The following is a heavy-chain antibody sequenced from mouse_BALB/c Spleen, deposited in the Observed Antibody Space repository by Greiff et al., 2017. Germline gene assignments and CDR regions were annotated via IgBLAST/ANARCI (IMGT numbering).Heavy chain of an antibody. J-gene: IGHJ2*01. CDR2: IDPANGNT. CDR3: ASSSPLDY. D-gene: IGHD1-1*01. CDR1: GFNIKDTY. V-gene: IGHV14-3*02. Sequence: VQLKESGAELVKPGASVKLSCTASGFNIKDTYMHWVKQRPEQGLEWIGRIDPANGNTKYDPKFQGKATITADTSSNTAYLQLSSLTSEDTAVYYCASSSPLDYWGQGTTLTVSS.